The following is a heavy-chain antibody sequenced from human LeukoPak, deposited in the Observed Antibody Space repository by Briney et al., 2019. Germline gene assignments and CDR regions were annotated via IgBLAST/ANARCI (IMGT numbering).Heavy chain of an antibody. D-gene: IGHD3-10*01. CDR3: ARTAKYYYGSETYYFFDY. V-gene: IGHV4-59*01. CDR2: ISYTGST. Sequence: SETLSLTCTVTGGSISRYYWSWIRQPPGKGLEWIGYISYTGSTTYNSSLKSRVTISLDTSQNQFSLKLTSVTPADTAVYYCARTAKYYYGSETYYFFDYWGQGTLVTVSS. CDR1: GGSISRYY. J-gene: IGHJ4*02.